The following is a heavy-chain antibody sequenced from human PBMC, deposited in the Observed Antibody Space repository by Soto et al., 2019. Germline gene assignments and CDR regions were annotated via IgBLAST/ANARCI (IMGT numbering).Heavy chain of an antibody. CDR3: ANGYSSSWYLDY. CDR2: INHSGST. CDR1: GGSFSGYY. V-gene: IGHV4-34*01. Sequence: SETLSLTCAVYGGSFSGYYWSWIRQPPGKGLEWIGEINHSGSTNYNPSLKSRVTISVDTSKNQFSLKLSSVTAADTAVYYCANGYSSSWYLDYWGQGTLVTVSS. J-gene: IGHJ4*02. D-gene: IGHD6-13*01.